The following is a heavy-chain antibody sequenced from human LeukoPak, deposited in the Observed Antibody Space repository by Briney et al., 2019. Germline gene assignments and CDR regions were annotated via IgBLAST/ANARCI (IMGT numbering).Heavy chain of an antibody. CDR1: GFTFADYT. CDR2: IRINAHGGAT. J-gene: IGHJ6*02. CDR3: ARIYYAMDV. V-gene: IGHV3-49*04. Sequence: PGGSLRLSCAASGFTFADYTLSWVRQAPGQGLEWVGFIRINAHGGATEYAASVEGRFTISRDDSKSIAYLQMNSLKTEDTAVYYCARIYYAMDVWGQGTMVTVSS.